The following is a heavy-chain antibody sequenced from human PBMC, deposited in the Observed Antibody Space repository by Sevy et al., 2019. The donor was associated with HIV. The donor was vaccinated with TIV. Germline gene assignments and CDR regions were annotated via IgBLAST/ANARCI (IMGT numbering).Heavy chain of an antibody. D-gene: IGHD6-6*01. V-gene: IGHV3-21*01. J-gene: IGHJ4*02. CDR1: GFTFSSYS. CDR3: ARDLGIAAPRAHFDY. Sequence: GGSLRLSCAASGFTFSSYSMNWVRQAPGKGLEWVSSISSSSYIYYADSVKGRFTISRDNAKNSLYLQMNSLRAEDTAVYYCARDLGIAAPRAHFDYWGQGTLVTVSS. CDR2: ISSSSYI.